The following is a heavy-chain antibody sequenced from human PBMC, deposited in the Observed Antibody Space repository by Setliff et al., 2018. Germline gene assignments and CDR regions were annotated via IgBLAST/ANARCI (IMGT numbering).Heavy chain of an antibody. CDR1: GGSISSGGYY. V-gene: IGHV4-31*01. J-gene: IGHJ3*02. CDR3: ARCSGSYDAFDI. CDR2: IYYSGST. Sequence: SETLSLTCTVSGGSISSGGYYWSWIRQHPGMGLEWIGYIYYSGSTYHNPSLKTLVTISVDTSKNQFSLKLGSVTAADTAVYYCARCSGSYDAFDIWGQGTMVTVSS. D-gene: IGHD1-26*01.